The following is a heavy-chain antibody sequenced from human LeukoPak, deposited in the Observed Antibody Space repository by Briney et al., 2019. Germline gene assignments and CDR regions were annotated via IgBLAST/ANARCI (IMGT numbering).Heavy chain of an antibody. Sequence: SVKVSCKASGGTFSTFGISWVRQAPGQGLEWIGGVIPMSGTVNNAQRFQGRVTMTEDTSTDTAYMELSSLRSEDTAVYYCATVTLYNRGNPMYNWYDPWGQGTLVTVSS. CDR2: VIPMSGTV. CDR3: ATVTLYNRGNPMYNWYDP. J-gene: IGHJ5*02. CDR1: GGTFSTFG. D-gene: IGHD3-10*01. V-gene: IGHV1-69*06.